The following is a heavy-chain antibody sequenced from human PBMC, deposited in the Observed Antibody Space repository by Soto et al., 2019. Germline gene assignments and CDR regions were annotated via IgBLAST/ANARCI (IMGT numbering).Heavy chain of an antibody. Sequence: EVQLVESGGNLVQAGGSLRLSCAASGFSFISYSMSWVRQAPGKGLEWVSYISNSGSVIHDADSVKGRFTISRDNAKNSLSLQMNSLRDEDTALYYCVRVYASNTFDLWGQGTVVTASS. CDR3: VRVYASNTFDL. CDR1: GFSFISYS. D-gene: IGHD2-2*01. J-gene: IGHJ3*01. V-gene: IGHV3-48*02. CDR2: ISNSGSVI.